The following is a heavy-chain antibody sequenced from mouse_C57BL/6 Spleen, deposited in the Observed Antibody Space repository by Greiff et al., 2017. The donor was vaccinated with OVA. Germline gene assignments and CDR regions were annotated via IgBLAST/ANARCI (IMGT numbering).Heavy chain of an antibody. Sequence: QVQLKQPGAELVRPGSSVKLSCKASGYTFTSYWMHWVKQRPIQGLEWIGNIDPSDSETHYNQKFKDKATLTVDKSSSTAYMQLSSLTSEDSAVYYCARGRGYDGHGWDYWGQGTSVTVSS. CDR3: ARGRGYDGHGWDY. D-gene: IGHD2-3*01. V-gene: IGHV1-52*01. CDR1: GYTFTSYW. CDR2: IDPSDSET. J-gene: IGHJ4*01.